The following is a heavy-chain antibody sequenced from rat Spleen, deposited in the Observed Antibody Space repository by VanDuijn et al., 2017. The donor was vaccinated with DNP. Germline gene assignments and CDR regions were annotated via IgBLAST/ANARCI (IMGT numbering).Heavy chain of an antibody. CDR2: ISTGGGNT. V-gene: IGHV5-25*01. CDR3: ASWSPIAPISTSNY. J-gene: IGHJ2*01. D-gene: IGHD1-2*01. CDR1: GFTFSHYY. Sequence: EVQLVESGGGLVQPGRSMKLSCAASGFTFSHYYMAWVRQAPTKGLEWVASISTGGGNTYYPDSVKGRFTISRDNAENTVYLQMSSLRSEDTATYYCASWSPIAPISTSNYWGQGVMVTVSS.